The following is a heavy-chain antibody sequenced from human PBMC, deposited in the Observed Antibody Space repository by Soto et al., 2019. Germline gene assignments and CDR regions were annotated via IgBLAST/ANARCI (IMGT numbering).Heavy chain of an antibody. CDR2: IYHGGST. D-gene: IGHD3-9*01. Sequence: SETLALTFAVSSCSISSRNLWSWVRQPPGNGLECIGEIYHGGSTNYXXSLKSRVXXSVDSSNNQLSLKLSAVRAADTAVYYCASLTGTHYWRQGTLVTVSS. CDR1: SCSISSRNL. CDR3: ASLTGTHY. V-gene: IGHV4-4*02. J-gene: IGHJ4*02.